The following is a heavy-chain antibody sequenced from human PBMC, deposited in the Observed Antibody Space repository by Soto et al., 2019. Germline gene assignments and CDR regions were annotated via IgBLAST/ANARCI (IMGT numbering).Heavy chain of an antibody. V-gene: IGHV3-7*05. CDR1: GFTFSSYW. CDR2: INQDGSQK. CDR3: ARVDYYDGSGYADGFDI. Sequence: GGSLRLSCAASGFTFSSYWMSWVRQAPGKGLEWVANINQDGSQKYYVDSVKGRFSISRDNAKNSLYLQMDSLRAEDTAVYYCARVDYYDGSGYADGFDIWGQGTMVTVSS. D-gene: IGHD3-22*01. J-gene: IGHJ3*02.